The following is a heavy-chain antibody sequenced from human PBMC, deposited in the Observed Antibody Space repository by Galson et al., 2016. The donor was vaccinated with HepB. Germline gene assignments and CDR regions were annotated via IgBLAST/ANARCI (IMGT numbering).Heavy chain of an antibody. CDR2: IGGFSSPV. D-gene: IGHD3-9*01. CDR1: GFTFTSYS. J-gene: IGHJ4*02. Sequence: LRLSCAASGFTFTSYSMSWVRQAPGKGLEWVSFIGGFSSPVYYADSVKGRFTISRDNDRTSLYLQMSSLRDEDTAVYYCARGYYDNSFDYLGRGALVTVSS. CDR3: ARGYYDNSFDY. V-gene: IGHV3-48*02.